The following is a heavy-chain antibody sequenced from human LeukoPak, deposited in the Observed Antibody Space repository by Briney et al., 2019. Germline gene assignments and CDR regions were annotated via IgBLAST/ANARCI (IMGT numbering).Heavy chain of an antibody. CDR1: GFTFSSYW. CDR3: ARSSYSSSWYPRYFDY. V-gene: IGHV3-74*01. D-gene: IGHD6-13*01. CDR2: INSDGSST. J-gene: IGHJ4*02. Sequence: GGSLRPSCAASGFTFSSYWMHWVRQAPGKGLAWVSRINSDGSSTSYADSVKGRFTISRDNAKNTLYLQMNSLRAEDTAVYYCARSSYSSSWYPRYFDYWGQGTLVTVSS.